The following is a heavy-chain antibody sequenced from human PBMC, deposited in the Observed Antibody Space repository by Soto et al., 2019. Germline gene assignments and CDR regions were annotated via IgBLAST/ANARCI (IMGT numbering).Heavy chain of an antibody. CDR2: IYYSGST. J-gene: IGHJ4*02. Sequence: QVQLQESGPGLVKPSETLSLTCTVSGGSVSSGSYYWSWIRQPPGKGLEWIGYIYYSGSTNYNPSLKSRVTISVDTSKNQCSLKLSSVTAADTAVYYCAREGYSGSYYGAFDYWGQGTLVTVSS. CDR3: AREGYSGSYYGAFDY. CDR1: GGSVSSGSYY. V-gene: IGHV4-61*01. D-gene: IGHD1-26*01.